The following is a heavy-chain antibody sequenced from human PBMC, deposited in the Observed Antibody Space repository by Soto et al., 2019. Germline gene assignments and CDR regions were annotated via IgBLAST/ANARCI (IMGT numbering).Heavy chain of an antibody. J-gene: IGHJ4*02. D-gene: IGHD1-1*01. V-gene: IGHV3-7*01. CDR2: IKQDGSDN. CDR3: ARDHINGWKFDY. Sequence: GSLRLSSAASGXTLSNYGMSWVRRAPGKGLEWVANIKQDGSDNYYVDSVNGRFTTSRDKTKNSFYLQLHSMRAEDTAVYYCARDHINGWKFDYWGRGTLATVSS. CDR1: GXTLSNYG.